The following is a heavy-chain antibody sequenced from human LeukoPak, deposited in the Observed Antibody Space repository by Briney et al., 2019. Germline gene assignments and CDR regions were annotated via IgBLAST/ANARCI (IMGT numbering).Heavy chain of an antibody. Sequence: GGSLRLSCAASGFTFSDYYMSWIRQAPGKGLEWVSYISSSGSTIYCADSVKGRFTISRDNAKNSLYLQMNSLRAEDTAVYYCARGQLWLPPLDFDYWGQGTLVTVSS. J-gene: IGHJ4*02. CDR2: ISSSGSTI. CDR3: ARGQLWLPPLDFDY. D-gene: IGHD5-18*01. CDR1: GFTFSDYY. V-gene: IGHV3-11*01.